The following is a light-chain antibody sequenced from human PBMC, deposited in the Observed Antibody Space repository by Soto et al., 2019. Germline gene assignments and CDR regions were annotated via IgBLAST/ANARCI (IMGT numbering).Light chain of an antibody. Sequence: EIVLTQSPGPVSLSPGERATLSCRASQSVSRSDLAWYQHKPGQSPRLSIYGTSSRATGIPDRFSGSGSGTGFTLTISGLEPEDSAVYYCQQYGNSPTFGGGTKVEIK. V-gene: IGKV3-20*01. CDR2: GTS. CDR3: QQYGNSPT. CDR1: QSVSRSD. J-gene: IGKJ4*01.